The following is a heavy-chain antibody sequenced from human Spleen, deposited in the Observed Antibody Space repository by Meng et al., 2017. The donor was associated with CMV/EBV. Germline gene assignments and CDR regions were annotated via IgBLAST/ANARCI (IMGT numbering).Heavy chain of an antibody. CDR2: IWFDGSNE. CDR3: AKSGGEWLPRSPYFDY. D-gene: IGHD3-3*01. Sequence: GGSLRLSYVASGFTFSSHGMHWVRQAPGKGLEWVAVIWFDGSNEYYADSVKGRFTISRDNSKDTLYLQMSSLRAEDAAIYYCAKSGGEWLPRSPYFDYWGQGALVTVSS. J-gene: IGHJ4*02. CDR1: GFTFSSHG. V-gene: IGHV3-33*06.